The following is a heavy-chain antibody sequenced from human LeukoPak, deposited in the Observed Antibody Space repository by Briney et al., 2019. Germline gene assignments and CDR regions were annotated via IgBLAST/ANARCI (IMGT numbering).Heavy chain of an antibody. CDR3: ARRYNNWFDP. J-gene: IGHJ5*02. CDR1: GFTFSSYS. Sequence: GGSLRLSCAASGFTFSSYSMNWVRQAPGKGLEWVSYISSSSSTIYYADSVKGRFTISRDNAKNSLYLQMNSLRAEDTAVYYCARRYNNWFDPWGQGTLVTVSS. V-gene: IGHV3-48*01. CDR2: ISSSSSTI. D-gene: IGHD1-14*01.